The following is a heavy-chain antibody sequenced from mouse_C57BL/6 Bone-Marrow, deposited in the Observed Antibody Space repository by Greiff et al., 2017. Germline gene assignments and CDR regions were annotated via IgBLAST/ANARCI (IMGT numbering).Heavy chain of an antibody. Sequence: QVQLQQPGAELVKPGASVKLSCKASGYTFTSYWMQWVKQRPGQGLEWIGEIDPSDSYANYNQKFKGKATLTVDTSSSTAYMQLSCLTSEDSAVYYCARSNYDYWGQGTTLTVSS. CDR2: IDPSDSYA. CDR1: GYTFTSYW. D-gene: IGHD2-5*01. J-gene: IGHJ2*01. V-gene: IGHV1-50*01. CDR3: ARSNYDY.